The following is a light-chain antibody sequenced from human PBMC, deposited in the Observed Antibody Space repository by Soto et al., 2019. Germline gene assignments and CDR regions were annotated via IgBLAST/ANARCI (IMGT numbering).Light chain of an antibody. CDR2: AAS. CDR3: QQYYSHPPT. CDR1: QGISSY. J-gene: IGKJ3*01. Sequence: AIRMTQSPSSFSASTGDRVTITCRASQGISSYLAWYQQKPGKAPKLLIYAASTMQSGVPSRFSGSGSGKDFTLTIRGLQSEDFATYYWQQYYSHPPTFGPGTKVDIK. V-gene: IGKV1-8*01.